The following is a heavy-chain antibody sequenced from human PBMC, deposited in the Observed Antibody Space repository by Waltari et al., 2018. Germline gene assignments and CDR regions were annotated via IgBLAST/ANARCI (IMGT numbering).Heavy chain of an antibody. Sequence: QVQLVQSGAEGKKPGASVKVSFKTSGYTFTTSDLPRVRQAPGQGLEWMGGIIPIFGTANYAQKFQGRVTITADESTSTAYMELSSLRSEDTAVYYCARGPFGVDYWGQGTLVTVSS. CDR3: ARGPFGVDY. V-gene: IGHV1-69*01. CDR2: IIPIFGTA. J-gene: IGHJ4*02. D-gene: IGHD3-10*01. CDR1: GYTFTTSD.